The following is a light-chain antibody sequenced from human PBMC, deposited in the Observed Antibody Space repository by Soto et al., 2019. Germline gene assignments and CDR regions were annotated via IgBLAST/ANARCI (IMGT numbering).Light chain of an antibody. Sequence: QSALTQPPSVSGSPGQSAAISCTGTSSDVGSYNRVSWYQQPPGTAPKVMIYEVSNRPSGVPDRFSGSKSGNTASLTISGLQAEDEADYYCSSYTSSSTYVFGTGTKVTVL. CDR3: SSYTSSSTYV. V-gene: IGLV2-18*02. CDR1: SSDVGSYNR. J-gene: IGLJ1*01. CDR2: EVS.